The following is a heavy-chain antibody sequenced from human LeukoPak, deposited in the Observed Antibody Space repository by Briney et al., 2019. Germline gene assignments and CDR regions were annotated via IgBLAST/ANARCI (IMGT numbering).Heavy chain of an antibody. J-gene: IGHJ4*02. D-gene: IGHD1-26*01. CDR1: GGTFSSYA. Sequence: GASVKVSCKASGGTFSSYAISWVRQAPGQGLEWMGGIIPIFGTANYAQKFQGRVTITADESTSTAYMELRSLRSDDTAVYYCARDNRVGATDYWGQGTLVTVSS. CDR2: IIPIFGTA. CDR3: ARDNRVGATDY. V-gene: IGHV1-69*13.